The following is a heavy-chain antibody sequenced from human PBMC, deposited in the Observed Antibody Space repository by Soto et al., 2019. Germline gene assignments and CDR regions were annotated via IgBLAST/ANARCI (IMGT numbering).Heavy chain of an antibody. Sequence: PSETLSLTCTVSGGSIISYYCILIRHPPVKGLEWIGYIYYSGSTNYNPSLKSRVTISVDASKNQFSLKLKSVTAADTAVYYCARDPVERATPYYYGMDVWGQGTTVTVSS. CDR3: ARDPVERATPYYYGMDV. D-gene: IGHD5-12*01. CDR1: GGSIISYY. CDR2: IYYSGST. V-gene: IGHV4-59*01. J-gene: IGHJ6*02.